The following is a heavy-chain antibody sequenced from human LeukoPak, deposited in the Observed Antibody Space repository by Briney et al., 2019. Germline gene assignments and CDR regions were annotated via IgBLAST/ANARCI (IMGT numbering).Heavy chain of an antibody. Sequence: PSETLSLTCTVSGYSISSGYYWGWIRQPPGKGLEWIGSIYHSGSTYYNPSLKSRVTISVDMSKNQFSLKLSSVTAADTALYYCARRREGHFDYWGQGTLVTVSS. J-gene: IGHJ4*02. CDR1: GYSISSGYY. CDR3: ARRREGHFDY. CDR2: IYHSGST. V-gene: IGHV4-38-2*02.